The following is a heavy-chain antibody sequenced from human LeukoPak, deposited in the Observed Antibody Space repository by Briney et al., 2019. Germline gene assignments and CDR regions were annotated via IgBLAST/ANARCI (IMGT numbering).Heavy chain of an antibody. Sequence: GGSLRLSCAASGFTFSSYSMNWVRQAPRKGLEWVSSISSSSSYIYYADSVKGRSTISRDNAKNSLYLQMNSLRAEDTAVYYCAARWCSSTSCYYNWFDPWGQGTLVTVSS. CDR2: ISSSSSYI. J-gene: IGHJ5*02. CDR3: AARWCSSTSCYYNWFDP. CDR1: GFTFSSYS. V-gene: IGHV3-21*01. D-gene: IGHD2-2*01.